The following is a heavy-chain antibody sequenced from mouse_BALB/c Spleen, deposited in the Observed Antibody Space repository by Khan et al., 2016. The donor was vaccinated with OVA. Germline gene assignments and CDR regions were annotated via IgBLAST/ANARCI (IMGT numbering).Heavy chain of an antibody. CDR2: IDPKNGVT. Sequence: EVQLQQSGPELVKPGASVKMSCKTSGYTFTEYTLHWVKQSHGKSLEWIGVIDPKNGVTSYNQKFKGKATLTVDRSSSTAYMEFRSLTSEESAVSYCARDAGRYWGQGTSVTVSS. V-gene: IGHV1-22*01. J-gene: IGHJ4*01. D-gene: IGHD3-3*01. CDR1: GYTFTEYT. CDR3: ARDAGRY.